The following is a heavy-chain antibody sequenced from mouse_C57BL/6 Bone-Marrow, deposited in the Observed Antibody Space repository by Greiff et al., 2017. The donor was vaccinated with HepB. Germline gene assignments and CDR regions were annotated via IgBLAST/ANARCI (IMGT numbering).Heavy chain of an antibody. Sequence: VQLQQSGPVLVKPGASVKMSCKASGYTFTDYYMNWVKQSHGKSLEWIGVINPYNGGTSYNQKFKGKATLTVDKSSSTAYMELNSLTSEDSAVYYCARGGFPPLYFDVWGTGTTVTVSS. V-gene: IGHV1-19*01. CDR1: GYTFTDYY. CDR2: INPYNGGT. J-gene: IGHJ1*03. CDR3: ARGGFPPLYFDV.